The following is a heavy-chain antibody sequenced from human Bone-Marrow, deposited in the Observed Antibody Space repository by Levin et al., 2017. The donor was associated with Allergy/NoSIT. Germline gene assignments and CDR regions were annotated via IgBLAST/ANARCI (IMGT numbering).Heavy chain of an antibody. CDR3: ARQTRLHVGVPRYGIDL. J-gene: IGHJ3*01. V-gene: IGHV4-39*01. CDR2: VFYGGST. D-gene: IGHD4-11*01. Sequence: SQTLSLTCTVSGGSFSSTTYYWGWIRQSPGKGLEWIGSVFYGGSTYYNPSLKSRVTISLDKSKNQVSLQLSTVTATDTSLDYGARQTRLHVGVPRYGIDLWGQGTMVTVSS. CDR1: GGSFSSTTYY.